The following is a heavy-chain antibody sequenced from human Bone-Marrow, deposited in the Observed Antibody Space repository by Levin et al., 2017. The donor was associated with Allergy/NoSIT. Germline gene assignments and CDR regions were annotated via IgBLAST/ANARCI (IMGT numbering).Heavy chain of an antibody. D-gene: IGHD6-13*01. J-gene: IGHJ4*02. CDR2: VSYTGRA. V-gene: IGHV4-39*01. CDR1: GDSMNSNNNY. Sequence: PSETLSLTCTVSGDSMNSNNNYWGWLRQPPGKGLQLIGTVSYTGRAYYNPSLKSRVTISGDTSENQFSLKGTSVSATDTAVYYCARQVGGAVPGNFDSWGQGSLVAVSS. CDR3: ARQVGGAVPGNFDS.